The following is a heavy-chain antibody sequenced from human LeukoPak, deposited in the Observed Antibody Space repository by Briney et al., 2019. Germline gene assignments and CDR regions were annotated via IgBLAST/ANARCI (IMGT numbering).Heavy chain of an antibody. J-gene: IGHJ5*02. D-gene: IGHD3-10*01. CDR2: INRSGST. V-gene: IGHV4-34*01. CDR1: GGSFSGYY. Sequence: SETLSLTCAVYGGSFSGYYWSWIRQPPGKGLEWIGEINRSGSTNYNPSLKSRVTISVDTSKNQFSLKLSSVTAADTAVYYCARGLLHGWFDPWGQGTLVTVSS. CDR3: ARGLLHGWFDP.